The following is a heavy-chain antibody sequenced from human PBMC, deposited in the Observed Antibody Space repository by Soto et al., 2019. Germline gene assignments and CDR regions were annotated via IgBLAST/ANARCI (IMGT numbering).Heavy chain of an antibody. J-gene: IGHJ5*02. Sequence: PGGSLRLCCAASGFTFSSYWMHWVRQTPEKGLVWVSHINSDGSTTNYADSVKGRFTISRDNAKNTLYLQMNSLRAEDTALHSCARGAYSSAWXSDHWGQGTLVTVSS. D-gene: IGHD6-13*01. CDR1: GFTFSSYW. CDR3: ARGAYSSAWXSDH. CDR2: INSDGSTT. V-gene: IGHV3-74*01.